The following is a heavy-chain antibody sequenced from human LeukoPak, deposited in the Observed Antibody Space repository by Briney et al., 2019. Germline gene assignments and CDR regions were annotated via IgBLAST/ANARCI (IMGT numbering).Heavy chain of an antibody. CDR3: ATVASIRRFYFDF. CDR2: INPSGGST. D-gene: IGHD3-3*01. J-gene: IGHJ4*02. CDR1: GYTFTSYY. Sequence: ASVTVSCKASGYTFTSYYMHWVRQAPGQGLEWMGIINPSGGSTSYAQKFQGRVTMTRDTSVTTAYMELSSLRSDDTAIFYCATVASIRRFYFDFWGQGTLVTVSS. V-gene: IGHV1-46*01.